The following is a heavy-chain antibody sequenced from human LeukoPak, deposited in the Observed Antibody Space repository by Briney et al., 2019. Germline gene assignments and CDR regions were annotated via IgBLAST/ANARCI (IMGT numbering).Heavy chain of an antibody. CDR3: SYYYDTSGYVDY. J-gene: IGHJ4*02. CDR1: GFTFSNAW. D-gene: IGHD3-22*01. V-gene: IGHV3-15*01. CDR2: IKSKTDGGTT. Sequence: GGSLRLSCAASGFTFSNAWMNWVRQAPGKGLEWVGRIKSKTDGGTTDYAAPVKGRFTISRDDSKNTLYLQMNSLETEDTAVYYCSYYYDTSGYVDYWGQGTLVTVSS.